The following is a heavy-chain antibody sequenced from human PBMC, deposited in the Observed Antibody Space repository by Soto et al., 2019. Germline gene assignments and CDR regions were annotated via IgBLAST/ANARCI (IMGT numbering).Heavy chain of an antibody. CDR2: ISSSSSYI. V-gene: IGHV3-21*01. CDR3: ARAKVGATIFDY. J-gene: IGHJ4*02. Sequence: EVQLVESGGGLVKPGGSLRLSCAASGFTFSSYSMNWVRQAPGKGLEWVSSISSSSSYIYYADSVKGRFTISRDNAKNSLYLQMDSLRVEDTAVYYCARAKVGATIFDYWGQGTLVTVSS. CDR1: GFTFSSYS. D-gene: IGHD1-26*01.